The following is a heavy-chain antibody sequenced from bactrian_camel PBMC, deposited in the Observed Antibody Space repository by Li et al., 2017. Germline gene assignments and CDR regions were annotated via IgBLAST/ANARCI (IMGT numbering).Heavy chain of an antibody. J-gene: IGHJ6*01. V-gene: IGHV3S1*01. CDR1: GYTLSSIC. CDR3: AVRWRDGQCSHTLTDFRY. Sequence: HVQLVESGGGSVQAGGSLRLSCAVSGYTLSSICMGWFRQAPGKEREGVAARYTSGGSAYYADSVKGRFTISRNAANKTTYLQMDNLKPEDTAMYYCAVRWRDGQCSHTLTDFRYWGQGTQVTVS. CDR2: RYTSGGSA. D-gene: IGHD6*01.